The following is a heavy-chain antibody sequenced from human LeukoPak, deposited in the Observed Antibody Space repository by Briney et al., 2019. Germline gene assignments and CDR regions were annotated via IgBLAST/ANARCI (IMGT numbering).Heavy chain of an antibody. CDR3: ARHFYGSGSYYWSDAFDI. CDR1: GFTFSSYS. Sequence: QPGGSLRLSCAASGFTFSSYSMNWVRQAPGKGLEWVSYISSSSSTIYYADSVKGRFTISRDNAKNSLYLQMNSLSAEDTAVYHCARHFYGSGSYYWSDAFDIWGQGTMVTVSS. J-gene: IGHJ3*02. CDR2: ISSSSSTI. V-gene: IGHV3-48*01. D-gene: IGHD3-10*01.